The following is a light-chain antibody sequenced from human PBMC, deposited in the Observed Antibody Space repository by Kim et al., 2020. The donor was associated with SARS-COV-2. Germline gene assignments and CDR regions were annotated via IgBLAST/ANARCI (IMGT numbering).Light chain of an antibody. Sequence: VSPCERAPLSCMASLSFSSNLAWYQQKPGQAPRLLIYGASTRATGIPARFSGCGSGTEFTLTISSLQSEDFAVYYCQQCNNWPLTFGGGTKVDIK. CDR1: LSFSSN. J-gene: IGKJ4*01. CDR2: GAS. CDR3: QQCNNWPLT. V-gene: IGKV3-15*01.